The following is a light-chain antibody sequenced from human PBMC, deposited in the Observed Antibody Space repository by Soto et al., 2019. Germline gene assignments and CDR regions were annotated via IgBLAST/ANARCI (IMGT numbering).Light chain of an antibody. CDR2: DAS. J-gene: IGKJ3*01. CDR1: QSVRNY. CDR3: QQRSNWPRT. V-gene: IGKV3-11*01. Sequence: EIVLTQSPATLSLSPGERATLSCRASQSVRNYLAWYQQKPGQAPRLLIYDASNRATGIPARFSGSGSGTDFTLTISSLEPEDFAVYYCQQRSNWPRTFGPVTKVDIK.